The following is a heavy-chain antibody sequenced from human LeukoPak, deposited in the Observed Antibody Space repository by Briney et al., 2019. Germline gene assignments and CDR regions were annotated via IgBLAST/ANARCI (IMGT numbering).Heavy chain of an antibody. V-gene: IGHV3-9*03. J-gene: IGHJ4*02. D-gene: IGHD5-18*01. CDR1: GFTFDDYG. CDR3: TKASGYSSGAVDY. Sequence: GGSLRLSCAASGFTFDDYGMHWVRHAPGKGLEWVSGISWNSGSIGYADSVKGRFTISRDNAKSTLYLRMNSLRADDMALYYCTKASGYSSGAVDYWGQGTLVTVSS. CDR2: ISWNSGSI.